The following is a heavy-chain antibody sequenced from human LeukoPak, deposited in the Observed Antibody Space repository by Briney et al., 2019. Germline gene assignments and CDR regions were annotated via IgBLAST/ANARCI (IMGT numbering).Heavy chain of an antibody. Sequence: SETLSLTCAVSGGSFSSYYWSWIRQPAGKGLEWIGRIYTSGSTNYNPSLKSRVTISVDKSKNQFSLKLSSVTAADTAVYYCARDIGSSSSGSLNWGQGTLVTVSS. D-gene: IGHD6-6*01. CDR3: ARDIGSSSSGSLN. CDR2: IYTSGST. J-gene: IGHJ4*02. V-gene: IGHV4-4*07. CDR1: GGSFSSYY.